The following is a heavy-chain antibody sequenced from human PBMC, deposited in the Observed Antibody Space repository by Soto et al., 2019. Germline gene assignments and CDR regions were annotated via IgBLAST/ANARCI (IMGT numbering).Heavy chain of an antibody. CDR1: GFTFSSYA. Sequence: QVQLVESGGGVVQPGRSLRHSCAASGFTFSSYAMHWVRQAPGKGLEWVAVISYDGSNKYYADSVKGRFTISRDNSKNTLYLQMNSLRAEDTAVYYCARGGPYILGYCSSTSCHVGPFDYWGQGTLVTVSS. J-gene: IGHJ4*02. CDR2: ISYDGSNK. CDR3: ARGGPYILGYCSSTSCHVGPFDY. D-gene: IGHD2-2*01. V-gene: IGHV3-30-3*01.